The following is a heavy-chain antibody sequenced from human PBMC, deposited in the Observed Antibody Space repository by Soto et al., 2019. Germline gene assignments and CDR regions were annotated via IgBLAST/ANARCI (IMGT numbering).Heavy chain of an antibody. CDR2: INVGNGKT. J-gene: IGHJ6*02. Sequence: QVQVVQSGAEEKKPGASVKISCKTSGYTFTRKSIHWVRQAPGQRLEWMGWINVGNGKTKYSQKFQDRVTITRETSASTAYMELSSLRSEDTAVYYCARDGTLFFALDVWGQGTTVTVSS. CDR3: ARDGTLFFALDV. CDR1: GYTFTRKS. D-gene: IGHD1-26*01. V-gene: IGHV1-3*05.